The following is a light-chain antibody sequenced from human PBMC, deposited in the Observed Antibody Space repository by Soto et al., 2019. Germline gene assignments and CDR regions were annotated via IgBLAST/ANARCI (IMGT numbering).Light chain of an antibody. Sequence: EIVLTQSPATLSLSPGERATLSCRASQSVSTFLAWYQHKPGQAPRLLIYDASNRATGIPDRFRGSGSGTDFTLTISSLDPEDFAVYYCQKYGSSPWTFGQGTKVDIK. V-gene: IGKV3-11*01. CDR3: QKYGSSPWT. CDR1: QSVSTF. J-gene: IGKJ1*01. CDR2: DAS.